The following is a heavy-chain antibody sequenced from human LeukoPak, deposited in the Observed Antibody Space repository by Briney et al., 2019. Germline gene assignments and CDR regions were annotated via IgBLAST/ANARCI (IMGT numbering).Heavy chain of an antibody. V-gene: IGHV4-34*01. CDR2: INHSGST. CDR3: SRESGAFCPFGY. CDR1: GGSFSAYY. J-gene: IGHJ4*02. Sequence: PSETLSLTCAVYGGSFSAYYWSWIRQPPGKGLEWIGEINHSGSTNYNPSLNGRVTMSLDESSNQLSLKLTSVTAADTAIYYCSRESGAFCPFGYWGQGTLVIVPS. D-gene: IGHD1-26*01.